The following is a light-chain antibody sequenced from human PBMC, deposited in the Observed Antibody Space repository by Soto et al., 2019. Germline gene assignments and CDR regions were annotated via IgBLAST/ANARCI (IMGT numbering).Light chain of an antibody. J-gene: IGKJ5*01. CDR1: QNVSSN. CDR3: QQYDTSPIT. Sequence: EIVMTQSPASLSVSPGERATLSCRASQNVSSNLAWYQQKPGQAPRFLIYGASTRATGIPARFSGSGSGTDFTLTISRLEPEDFAVFYCQQYDTSPITFGQGTRLEI. V-gene: IGKV3-15*01. CDR2: GAS.